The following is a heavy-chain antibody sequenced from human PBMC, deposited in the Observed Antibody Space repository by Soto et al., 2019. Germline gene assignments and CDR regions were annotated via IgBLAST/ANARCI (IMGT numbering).Heavy chain of an antibody. CDR2: ISAYNGNT. J-gene: IGHJ4*02. Sequence: QVQLVQSGAEVKKPGASVKVPCKASGYTFTSYGISWVRQAPGQGLEWMGWISAYNGNTNYAQKLQGRVTMTTDTSTSTAYMELRSLRSDDTAVYYCARVRLYCSGGSCYSEAEDYWGQGTLVTVSS. D-gene: IGHD2-15*01. CDR1: GYTFTSYG. V-gene: IGHV1-18*01. CDR3: ARVRLYCSGGSCYSEAEDY.